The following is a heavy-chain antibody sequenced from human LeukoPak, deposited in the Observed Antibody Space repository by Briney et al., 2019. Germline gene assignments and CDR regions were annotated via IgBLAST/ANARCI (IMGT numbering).Heavy chain of an antibody. D-gene: IGHD3-22*01. CDR3: TSETNYYDSSGYYSSFDY. CDR1: GFTFSNAW. J-gene: IGHJ4*02. CDR2: LKSKPDGGTT. Sequence: GGSLRLSCAASGFTFSNAWMNWVRQAAGKGLEWVGRLKSKPDGGTTDYAAPVKGRFTISRDDSKNTLYLQMNSLKTVDTAVYYCTSETNYYDSSGYYSSFDYWGQGTLVTVSS. V-gene: IGHV3-15*07.